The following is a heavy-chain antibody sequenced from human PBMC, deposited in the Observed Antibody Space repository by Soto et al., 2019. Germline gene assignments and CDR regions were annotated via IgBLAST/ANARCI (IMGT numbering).Heavy chain of an antibody. CDR1: GYTFATYG. V-gene: IGHV1-18*01. CDR2: KSTHRSYA. CDR3: VRDWYCRSDDNCLDVFDI. Sequence: QVPLVQSGGEVKEPGASVKVSCRASGYTFATYGISWVRQAPGQGLEWIGWKSTHRSYARYSQKLQGRISLTTDTSTNTVNMELGSLRSDDTAVYYCVRDWYCRSDDNCLDVFDIWGQGTMVTVSS. J-gene: IGHJ3*02. D-gene: IGHD2-21*01.